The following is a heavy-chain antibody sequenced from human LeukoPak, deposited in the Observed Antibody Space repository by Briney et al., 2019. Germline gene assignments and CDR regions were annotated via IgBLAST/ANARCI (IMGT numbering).Heavy chain of an antibody. CDR3: ARVSGYDWESFYDY. CDR1: GGSFSGYY. D-gene: IGHD5-12*01. J-gene: IGHJ4*02. CDR2: INHSGST. Sequence: SETLSLTCAVYGGSFSGYYWSWIRQPPGKGLEWIGEINHSGSTNYNPSLKSRVTISVDTSKNQFSLKLSSVTAADTAVYYCARVSGYDWESFYDYWGQGIQVTVSS. V-gene: IGHV4-34*01.